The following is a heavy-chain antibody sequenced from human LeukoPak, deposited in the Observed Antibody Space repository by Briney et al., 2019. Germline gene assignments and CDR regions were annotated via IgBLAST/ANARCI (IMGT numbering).Heavy chain of an antibody. D-gene: IGHD3-10*01. J-gene: IGHJ4*02. Sequence: GGSLRLSCAASGFTFSSYAMSWVRQAPGKGLEWVSAISGSGGSTYYADSVKGRFTISRDNSKNTLYLQMNSLRAEDTAVYYCAKRERGLWFGELSYFDYWGQGTLVTVSS. V-gene: IGHV3-23*01. CDR1: GFTFSSYA. CDR2: ISGSGGST. CDR3: AKRERGLWFGELSYFDY.